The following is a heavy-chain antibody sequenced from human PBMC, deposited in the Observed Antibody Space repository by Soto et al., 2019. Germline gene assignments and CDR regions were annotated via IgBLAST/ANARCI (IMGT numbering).Heavy chain of an antibody. V-gene: IGHV4-34*01. CDR3: ARGSVSSVHY. D-gene: IGHD3-22*01. CDR2: IKHSGST. CDR1: GGSFSGYY. J-gene: IGHJ4*02. Sequence: QVQLQQWGAGLLKPSETLSLTCAVYGGSFSGYYWSWIRHPPGKGLEWIGEIKHSGSTNYNPSLKSRVTISVDTSKNQFSLKLSSVTAADTAVYYCARGSVSSVHYWGQGTLVTVSS.